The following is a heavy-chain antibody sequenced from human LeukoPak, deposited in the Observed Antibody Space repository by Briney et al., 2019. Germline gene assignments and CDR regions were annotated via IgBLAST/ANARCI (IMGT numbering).Heavy chain of an antibody. J-gene: IGHJ6*04. CDR3: AKDLSCIQDYYYGMDV. V-gene: IGHV3-30*18. Sequence: GRSLRLSCAASGFTFSSYGMHWVRQAPGKGLEWVAVISFYGSNKYYADSMNGRFTISRDNSKNTLYLQMNSLRAEDAAVYYCAKDLSCIQDYYYGMDVWGKGTTVTVSS. CDR1: GFTFSSYG. D-gene: IGHD5-18*01. CDR2: ISFYGSNK.